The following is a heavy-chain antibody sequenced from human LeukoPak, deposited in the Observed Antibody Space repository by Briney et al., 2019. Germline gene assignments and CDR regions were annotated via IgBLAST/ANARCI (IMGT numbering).Heavy chain of an antibody. CDR1: GFTFRSYW. J-gene: IGHJ4*02. CDR2: IKQDGSEK. CDR3: AKDGGRKEDY. Sequence: PGGSLRLSRAASGFTFRSYWMSWVRQAPGKGLEWVANIKQDGSEKYYVDSVKGRFTMSRDNAKNSLYPQMNSLRAEDTAVYYCAKDGGRKEDYWGQGTLVTVSS. V-gene: IGHV3-7*01.